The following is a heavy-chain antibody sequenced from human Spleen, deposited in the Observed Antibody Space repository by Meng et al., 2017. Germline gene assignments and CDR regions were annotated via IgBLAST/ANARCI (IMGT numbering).Heavy chain of an antibody. CDR1: GFTFSDYY. V-gene: IGHV4-38-2*01. Sequence: GSLRLSCAASGFTFSDYYMSWIRQAPGKGLEWIGSIYHSGSTYYNPSLKSRVTISIDTSKNHFSLKLNSVTAADTAVYYCARGGVADCWGQGTLVTVSS. CDR3: ARGGVADC. CDR2: IYHSGST. D-gene: IGHD3-10*01. J-gene: IGHJ4*02.